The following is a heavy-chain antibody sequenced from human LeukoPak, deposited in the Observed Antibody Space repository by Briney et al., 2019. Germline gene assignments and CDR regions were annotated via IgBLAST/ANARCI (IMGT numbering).Heavy chain of an antibody. CDR2: INPQNGNT. D-gene: IGHD2/OR15-2a*01. CDR3: ARACTTFITQWCFSDF. J-gene: IGHJ4*02. CDR1: GYSFTTYV. V-gene: IGHV1-18*04. Sequence: GASVKVSCKASGYSFTTYVITWVRQAPGQRPEWLGWINPQNGNTNFAQRFQGRVTMTTDTSTNTAYMELRSLTSDDTAVYYCARACTTFITQWCFSDFWGPGTLVTVSS.